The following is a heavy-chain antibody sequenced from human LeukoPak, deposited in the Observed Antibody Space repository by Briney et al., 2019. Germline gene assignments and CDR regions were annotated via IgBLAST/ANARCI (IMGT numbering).Heavy chain of an antibody. CDR1: GFTFSSYA. CDR2: ISYDGSNK. V-gene: IGHV3-30-3*01. J-gene: IGHJ4*02. Sequence: GGSLRLSCAASGFTFSSYAMLWVRQAPGKGLEWVAVISYDGSNKYYADSVKGRFTISRDNSKNTLYLQMNSLRAEDTAVYYCARRDGYNDPFDYWGQGTLVTVSS. D-gene: IGHD5-24*01. CDR3: ARRDGYNDPFDY.